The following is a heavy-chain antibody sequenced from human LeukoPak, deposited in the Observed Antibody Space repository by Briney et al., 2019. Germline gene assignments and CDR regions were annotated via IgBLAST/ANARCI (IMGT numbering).Heavy chain of an antibody. D-gene: IGHD6-13*01. CDR1: GVSISSYY. Sequence: SETLSLTCTVSGVSISSYYWSWIRQPPGKGLEWIGEINHSGSTNYNPSLKSRVTISVDTSKNQFSLKLSSVTAADTAVYYCARPRIAAAWRVFDYWGQGTLVTVSS. J-gene: IGHJ4*02. CDR3: ARPRIAAAWRVFDY. V-gene: IGHV4-34*01. CDR2: INHSGST.